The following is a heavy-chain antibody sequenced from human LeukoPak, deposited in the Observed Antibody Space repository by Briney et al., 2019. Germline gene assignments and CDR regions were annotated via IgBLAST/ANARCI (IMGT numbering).Heavy chain of an antibody. J-gene: IGHJ4*02. CDR3: AREGGYLQLRYFDY. D-gene: IGHD5-24*01. Sequence: SETLSLTCTVSGYSISSAYYWGWIRQPPGKGLKWIGSIYYSGTTYYNPSLKSRVSISVDKSENQFSLKLSSVTAADTAVYYCAREGGYLQLRYFDYWGQGTLVTVSS. CDR1: GYSISSAYY. CDR2: IYYSGTT. V-gene: IGHV4-38-2*02.